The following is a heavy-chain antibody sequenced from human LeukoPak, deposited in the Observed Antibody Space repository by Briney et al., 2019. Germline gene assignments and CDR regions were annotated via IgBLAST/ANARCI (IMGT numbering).Heavy chain of an antibody. V-gene: IGHV4-39*01. CDR1: GGSISSSSYY. CDR3: ARTWELLDY. J-gene: IGHJ4*02. D-gene: IGHD1-26*01. CDR2: IYYSGST. Sequence: PSETLSLTCTVSGGSISSSSYYWGWIRQPPGKGLEWIGSIYYSGSTYYNPSLKSRVTISVDTSKNQFSLKLSSVTAADTAVYYCARTWELLDYWGQGTLVTVSS.